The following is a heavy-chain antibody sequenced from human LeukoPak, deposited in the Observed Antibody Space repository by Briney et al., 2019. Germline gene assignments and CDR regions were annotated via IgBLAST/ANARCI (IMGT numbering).Heavy chain of an antibody. CDR3: AKDRTVVLSGGYFDY. CDR2: ISGSGGST. V-gene: IGHV3-23*01. J-gene: IGHJ4*02. Sequence: PGGSLRLSCAASGFTFSSYAMSWVRQAPGKGLEWVSAISGSGGSTYYADSVRGRFTISRDNSKNTVYLQKNSLRAEDTAVYYCAKDRTVVLSGGYFDYWGQGTLVAVSS. D-gene: IGHD2-15*01. CDR1: GFTFSSYA.